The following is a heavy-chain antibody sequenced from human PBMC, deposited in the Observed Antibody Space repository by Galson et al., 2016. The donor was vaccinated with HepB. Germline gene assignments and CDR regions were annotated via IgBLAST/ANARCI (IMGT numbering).Heavy chain of an antibody. CDR2: INIDGKTT. V-gene: IGHV3-74*01. D-gene: IGHD6-19*01. CDR3: VRSGGRPDF. J-gene: IGHJ4*02. Sequence: SLRLSCAASGFTFSSYWMHWVRQAPGKGLMWVSHINIDGKTTNYADSVKGRFTISRDNAKSTVFLEMNSLRADDTAVYYCVRSGGRPDFWGQGTRVTFSS. CDR1: GFTFSSYW.